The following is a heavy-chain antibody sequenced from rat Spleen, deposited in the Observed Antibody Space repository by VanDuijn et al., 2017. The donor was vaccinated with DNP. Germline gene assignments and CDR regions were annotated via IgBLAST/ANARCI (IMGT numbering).Heavy chain of an antibody. V-gene: IGHV4-2*01. D-gene: IGHD1-11*01. CDR1: GFNLNDYW. J-gene: IGHJ2*01. Sequence: EVKLVESGGGLVQPGRSLKLSCAASGFNLNDYWMGWVRQAPGKGLEWIGEINKDGSTVNYTPSLKDKFTISRDNAQNTLYLQMTKLGSEDTAIYYCAREAEGIDYWGQGVMVTVSS. CDR2: INKDGSTV. CDR3: AREAEGIDY.